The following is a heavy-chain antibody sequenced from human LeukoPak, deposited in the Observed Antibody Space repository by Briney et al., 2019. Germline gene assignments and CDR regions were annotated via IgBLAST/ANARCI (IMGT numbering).Heavy chain of an antibody. V-gene: IGHV3-23*01. CDR3: AKDSRIAAAGREYFQH. CDR2: ISGSGGST. D-gene: IGHD6-13*01. CDR1: GFTFSSYA. Sequence: GGSLRLSCAASGFTFSSYAMSWVRQAPGKGLEWVPAISGSGGSTYYADSVKGRFTISRDNSKNTLYLQMNSLRAEDTAVYYCAKDSRIAAAGREYFQHWGQGTLVTVSS. J-gene: IGHJ1*01.